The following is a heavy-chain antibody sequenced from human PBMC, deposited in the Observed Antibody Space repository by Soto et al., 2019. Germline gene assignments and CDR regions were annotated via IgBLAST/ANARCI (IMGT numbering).Heavy chain of an antibody. J-gene: IGHJ1*01. CDR1: GGTFSSYT. V-gene: IGHV1-69*08. CDR2: IIPILGIA. CDR3: ARDGYSYVGSYFQH. Sequence: QVQLVQSGAEVKKPGSSVKVSCKASGGTFSSYTISWVRQAPGQGLEWMGRIIPILGIANYAQKFQGRVTITADKSTSTAYMDLRSLRAEVRAVYYCARDGYSYVGSYFQHWGQGTLVTVSS. D-gene: IGHD5-18*01.